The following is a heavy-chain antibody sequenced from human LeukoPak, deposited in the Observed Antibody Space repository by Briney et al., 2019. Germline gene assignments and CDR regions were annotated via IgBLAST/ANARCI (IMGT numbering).Heavy chain of an antibody. V-gene: IGHV3-30*18. D-gene: IGHD1-26*01. J-gene: IGHJ4*02. Sequence: GGSLRLSCAASGFTFSSYGMHWVRQAPGKGLEWVAVISYDGSNKYYADSVKGRFTISRDNSKNTLYLQMNSLRAEDTAVYYCAKDPFWEPETPYYFDYWGQGTLVTVSS. CDR2: ISYDGSNK. CDR3: AKDPFWEPETPYYFDY. CDR1: GFTFSSYG.